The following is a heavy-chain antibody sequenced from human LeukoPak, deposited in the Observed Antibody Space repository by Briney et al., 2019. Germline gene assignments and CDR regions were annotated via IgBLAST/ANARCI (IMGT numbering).Heavy chain of an antibody. J-gene: IGHJ4*02. CDR1: GFTFSGYW. CDR2: IKQDGSEN. V-gene: IGHV3-7*03. D-gene: IGHD6-19*01. CDR3: ARGSGWLDY. Sequence: GGSLRLSCAASGFTFSGYWMSWVRQAPGKGLERMANIKQDGSENYYVDSVKGRFTISRDNAKNSLYLQMNSLRADDTAVYYCARGSGWLDYWGQGALVTVSS.